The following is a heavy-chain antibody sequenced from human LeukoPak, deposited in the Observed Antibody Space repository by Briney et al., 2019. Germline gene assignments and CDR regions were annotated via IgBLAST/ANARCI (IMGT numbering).Heavy chain of an antibody. V-gene: IGHV3-7*01. CDR1: GFSVSGYW. Sequence: AGSLRLSCAVSGFSVSGYWMTWVRQGPGKGLEWVANIRQDGSGKNYADSVTGRFTISRDNSENSLFLQMNSLRVEDTAVYYCARDWQGGKAEAGTRIEADYWGQGTLVAVSS. CDR2: IRQDGSGK. J-gene: IGHJ4*02. D-gene: IGHD6-13*01. CDR3: ARDWQGGKAEAGTRIEADY.